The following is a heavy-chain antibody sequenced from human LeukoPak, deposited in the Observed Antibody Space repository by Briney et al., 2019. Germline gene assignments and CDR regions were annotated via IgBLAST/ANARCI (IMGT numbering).Heavy chain of an antibody. CDR3: ARESSPYYYDTQH. D-gene: IGHD3-22*01. J-gene: IGHJ1*01. V-gene: IGHV3-30-3*01. CDR1: GFTFSSYA. Sequence: GGSLRLSCAASGFTFSSYAMHWVRQAPGKGLEWVAVISYDGSNKYYADSVKGRFTISRDNSKNTLYLQMNSLRAEDTAVYYCARESSPYYYDTQHWGQGTLVTVSS. CDR2: ISYDGSNK.